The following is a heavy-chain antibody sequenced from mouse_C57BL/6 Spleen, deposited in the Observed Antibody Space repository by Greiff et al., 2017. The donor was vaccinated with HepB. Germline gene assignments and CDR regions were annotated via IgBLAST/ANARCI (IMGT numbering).Heavy chain of an antibody. CDR2: IYPSDSET. V-gene: IGHV1-61*01. CDR1: GYTFTSYW. Sequence: QVQLQQPGAELVRPGSSVKLSCKASGYTFTSYWMDWVKQRPGQGLEWIGNIYPSDSETHYNQKFKDKATLTVDKSSSTAYMQLSSLTSEDSAVYYCARQGDSPYYFDYWGQGTTLTVSS. J-gene: IGHJ2*01. D-gene: IGHD3-3*01. CDR3: ARQGDSPYYFDY.